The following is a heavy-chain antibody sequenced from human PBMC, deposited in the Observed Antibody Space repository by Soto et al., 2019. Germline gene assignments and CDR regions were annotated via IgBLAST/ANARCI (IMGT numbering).Heavy chain of an antibody. Sequence: GGSLRLSCAASGFTFSSYAMSWVRQAPGKGLEWVSAISGSGGSTYYADSVKGRFTISRDNSKNTLYLQMNSLRAEDTAVYYCAKPGDFYYYYDSSGYPDYWGQGTLVTVSS. J-gene: IGHJ4*02. CDR1: GFTFSSYA. CDR2: ISGSGGST. D-gene: IGHD3-22*01. V-gene: IGHV3-23*01. CDR3: AKPGDFYYYYDSSGYPDY.